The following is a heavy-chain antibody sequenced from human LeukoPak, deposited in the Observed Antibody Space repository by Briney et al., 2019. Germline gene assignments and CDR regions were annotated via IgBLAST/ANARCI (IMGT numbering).Heavy chain of an antibody. CDR2: IVVGSGNT. CDR1: GFTFTSSA. V-gene: IGHV1-58*02. Sequence: TSVKVSCKASGFTFTSSAMQWVRQARGKRLEWIGWIVVGSGNTNYAQKFQERVTITRDMSTSTAYMEPSSLRSKDTAVYYCAAGPTGMPGGYWGQGTLVTVSS. CDR3: AAGPTGMPGGY. D-gene: IGHD1-1*01. J-gene: IGHJ4*02.